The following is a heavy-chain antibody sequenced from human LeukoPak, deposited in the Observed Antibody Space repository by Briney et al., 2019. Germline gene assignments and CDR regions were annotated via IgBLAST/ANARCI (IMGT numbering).Heavy chain of an antibody. D-gene: IGHD4-17*01. V-gene: IGHV3-48*03. CDR1: GFTFSSYE. Sequence: PGGSLRPSCAASGFTFSSYEMNWVRQAPGKGLEWVSYISSSGSTIYYADSVKGRFTISRDNAKNSLYLQMNSLRAEDTAVYYCARDPGGDYLMDYFDYWGQGTLVTVSS. CDR2: ISSSGSTI. CDR3: ARDPGGDYLMDYFDY. J-gene: IGHJ4*02.